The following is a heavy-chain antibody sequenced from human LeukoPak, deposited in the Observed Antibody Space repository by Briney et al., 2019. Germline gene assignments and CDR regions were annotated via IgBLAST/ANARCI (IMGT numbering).Heavy chain of an antibody. V-gene: IGHV3-11*05. D-gene: IGHD6-13*01. CDR3: AKDMVAGTVNNWFDP. Sequence: PGGSLRLSCAASGFTFSDYYMSWIRQAPGKGLEWVSYISSSSSYIYYADSVKGRFTISRDNSKNFLYLQMNSLRTEDTALYYCAKDMVAGTVNNWFDPWGQGTLVTVSS. J-gene: IGHJ5*02. CDR2: ISSSSSYI. CDR1: GFTFSDYY.